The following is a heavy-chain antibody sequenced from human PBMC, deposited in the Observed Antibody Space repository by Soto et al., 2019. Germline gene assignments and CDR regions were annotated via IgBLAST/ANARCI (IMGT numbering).Heavy chain of an antibody. CDR2: IYYSGST. CDR3: AGSNYYDFWSGYYPPFDY. Sequence: SETLSLTCTVSGGSISSYYWSCIRQPPGKGLEWIGYIYYSGSTNYNPSLKSRVTISVDTSKNQFSLKLSSVTAADTAVYYCAGSNYYDFWSGYYPPFDYWGQGTLVTVSS. V-gene: IGHV4-59*01. J-gene: IGHJ4*02. CDR1: GGSISSYY. D-gene: IGHD3-3*01.